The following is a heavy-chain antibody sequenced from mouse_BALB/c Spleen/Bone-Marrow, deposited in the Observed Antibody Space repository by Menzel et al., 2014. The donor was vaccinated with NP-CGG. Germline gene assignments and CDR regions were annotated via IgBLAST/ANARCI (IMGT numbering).Heavy chain of an antibody. CDR2: ISSGSSTI. Sequence: EVKLVESGGGLVQPGGSRKLSCAASGFTFSSFGMHWVRQAPEKGLEWVAYISSGSSTIYYADTVMGRFTISRDNPKNTLFLQMTSLRPEDTAMYYCARSGSSSGYFDYWGQGTTLTVSS. J-gene: IGHJ2*01. CDR1: GFTFSSFG. V-gene: IGHV5-17*02. CDR3: ARSGSSSGYFDY. D-gene: IGHD1-1*01.